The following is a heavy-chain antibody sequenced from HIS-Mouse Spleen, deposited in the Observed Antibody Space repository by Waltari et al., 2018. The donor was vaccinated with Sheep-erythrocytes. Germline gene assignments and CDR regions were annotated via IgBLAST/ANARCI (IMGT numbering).Heavy chain of an antibody. Sequence: QVQLVQSGAEVKKPGASVKVSCKASGYTFHGYYMHWVRQAPGQGLEWMGWINPKSGGTNYAQKFQGRVTMTRDTSISTAYMELSRLRSDDTAVYYCARARLHSSSWYGYYFDYWGQGTLVTVSS. J-gene: IGHJ4*02. V-gene: IGHV1-2*02. CDR2: INPKSGGT. D-gene: IGHD6-13*01. CDR3: ARARLHSSSWYGYYFDY. CDR1: GYTFHGYY.